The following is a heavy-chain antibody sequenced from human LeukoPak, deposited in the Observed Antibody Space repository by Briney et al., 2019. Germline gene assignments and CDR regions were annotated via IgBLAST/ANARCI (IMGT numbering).Heavy chain of an antibody. CDR1: GGSISSYY. CDR3: ARHPGWEPGLDY. V-gene: IGHV4-59*08. D-gene: IGHD1-26*01. J-gene: IGHJ4*02. CDR2: IYYSGST. Sequence: SETLPLTCTVSGGSISSYYWSWIRQPPGKGLEWIGYIYYSGSTNYNPSLKSRVTISVDTSKNQFSLKLSSVTAADTAVYYCARHPGWEPGLDYWGQGTLVTVSS.